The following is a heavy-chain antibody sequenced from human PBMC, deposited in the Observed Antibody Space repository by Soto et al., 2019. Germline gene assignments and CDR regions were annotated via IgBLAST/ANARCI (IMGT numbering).Heavy chain of an antibody. Sequence: GGSLRLSCAASGFTFSTYNMNWVRQAPGKGLEWVASISSTSVYMYYANSLKGRFTISRANAKSSLYLQVNSLRAEDTAVYYCARGWLRDPWMYWGQGTLVIVSS. CDR3: ARGWLRDPWMY. CDR1: GFTFSTYN. V-gene: IGHV3-21*01. CDR2: ISSTSVYM. D-gene: IGHD5-12*01. J-gene: IGHJ4*02.